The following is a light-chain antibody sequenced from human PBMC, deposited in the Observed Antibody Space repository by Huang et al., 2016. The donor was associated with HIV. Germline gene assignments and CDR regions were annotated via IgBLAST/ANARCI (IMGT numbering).Light chain of an antibody. J-gene: IGKJ1*01. CDR2: DAS. V-gene: IGKV3-11*01. CDR3: QQRSNWPPGWT. CDR1: QSVSTY. Sequence: EIVLTQSPATLSLSPGERATLSCRASQSVSTYLAWYQQKPGQAPRILIYDASNRATGIPARFSGSGSGTDFTLTISGLEPEDFALYYCQQRSNWPPGWTFGQGTKVEIK.